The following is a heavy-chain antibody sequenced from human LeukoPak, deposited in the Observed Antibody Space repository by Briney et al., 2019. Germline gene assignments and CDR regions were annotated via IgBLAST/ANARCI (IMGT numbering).Heavy chain of an antibody. CDR2: ISTSTGDT. V-gene: IGHV1-18*01. J-gene: IGHJ5*02. D-gene: IGHD6-13*01. CDR1: GYSFILYG. Sequence: ASVRVSCKTSGYSFILYGISWVRQAPGQGPEWMGWISTSTGDTKYTQKFQGRVTMTRDTSISTAYMELSRLRSDDTAVYYCARDRLAAARNWFDPWGQGTLVTVSS. CDR3: ARDRLAAARNWFDP.